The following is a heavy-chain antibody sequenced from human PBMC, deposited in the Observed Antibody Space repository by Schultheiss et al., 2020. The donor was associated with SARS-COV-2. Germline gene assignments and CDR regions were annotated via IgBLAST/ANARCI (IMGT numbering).Heavy chain of an antibody. Sequence: SVKVSCKASGGTLRSYAINWVRQAPGQGLEWMGGIIPIFATPNYAQKFQDRVTIIADESTSTTYMELSSLRSEDTAVYYCARELRQQLVSYYNYYYIDVWGKGTTVTVSS. D-gene: IGHD6-13*01. CDR1: GGTLRSYA. CDR3: ARELRQQLVSYYNYYYIDV. J-gene: IGHJ6*03. CDR2: IIPIFATP. V-gene: IGHV1-69*13.